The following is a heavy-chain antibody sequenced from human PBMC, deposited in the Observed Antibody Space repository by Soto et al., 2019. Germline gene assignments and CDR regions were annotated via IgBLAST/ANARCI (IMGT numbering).Heavy chain of an antibody. CDR1: GGTFSSYT. J-gene: IGHJ4*02. CDR2: IIPILGIA. D-gene: IGHD3-10*01. CDR3: ARYADRDYYGSGSYYNVDYFDY. V-gene: IGHV1-69*02. Sequence: GASVKVSCKASGGTFSSYTISWVRQAPGQGLEWMGRIIPILGIANYAQKFQGRVTITADKSTSTAYMELSSLRSEDTAVYYCARYADRDYYGSGSYYNVDYFDYWGQGTLVTSPQ.